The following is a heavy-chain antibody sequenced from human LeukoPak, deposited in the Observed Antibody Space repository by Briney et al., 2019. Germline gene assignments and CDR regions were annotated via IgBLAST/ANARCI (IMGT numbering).Heavy chain of an antibody. D-gene: IGHD3-3*01. Sequence: SETLSLTCAVYGGSFSGYYWSWIRQPPGKGLEWIGEINHSGSTNYNPSLKSRVTISVDTSKNQFSLKLSSVTAADTAVYYCASGNYDFWSGYCRLDYWGQGTLVTVSS. CDR2: INHSGST. CDR3: ASGNYDFWSGYCRLDY. J-gene: IGHJ4*02. CDR1: GGSFSGYY. V-gene: IGHV4-34*01.